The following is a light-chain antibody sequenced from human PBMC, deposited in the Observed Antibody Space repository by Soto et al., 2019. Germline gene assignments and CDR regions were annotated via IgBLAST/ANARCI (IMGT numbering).Light chain of an antibody. Sequence: DIQMTQSPSSVSASVGDRVIITCRAGRDIGDWLAWYQQKPGKAPKLLVYAASSLQSGVPSRFSGSGSGTDFTLTISSLQPEDFATYYCQQSYSTPWTFGQGTKVDIK. V-gene: IGKV1-12*01. CDR1: RDIGDW. CDR2: AAS. J-gene: IGKJ1*01. CDR3: QQSYSTPWT.